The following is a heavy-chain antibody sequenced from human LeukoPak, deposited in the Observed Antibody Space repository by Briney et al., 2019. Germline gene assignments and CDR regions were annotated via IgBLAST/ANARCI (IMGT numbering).Heavy chain of an antibody. CDR3: AKQLTNYYYNSGYYYFDY. J-gene: IGHJ4*02. CDR1: GCSISSSSYY. Sequence: SETLSLTCTVSGCSISSSSYYWGCIRQPQGKVLEWIGSIYYGGSTYYNPSINSLTTISVDTSKNLYSLKLSSGTAADTAVYYCAKQLTNYYYNSGYYYFDYWGQETLVTVSS. V-gene: IGHV4-39*01. D-gene: IGHD3-22*01. CDR2: IYYGGST.